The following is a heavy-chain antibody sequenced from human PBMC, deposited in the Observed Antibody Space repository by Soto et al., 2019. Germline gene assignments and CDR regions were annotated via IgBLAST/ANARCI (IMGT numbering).Heavy chain of an antibody. J-gene: IGHJ1*01. V-gene: IGHV3-21*01. D-gene: IGHD4-17*01. CDR1: GFTFSNYG. CDR2: ITSSSYI. CDR3: ARDLGAVTTLGFQN. Sequence: EVQLVESGGGLVKPGGSLRLSCAASGFTFSNYGMNWVRQAPGKGLEWVSFITSSSYIFYADSVKGQFTISRDNAKNALYLQMNSLRAEDTAVYYCARDLGAVTTLGFQNWGQGTLVTVSS.